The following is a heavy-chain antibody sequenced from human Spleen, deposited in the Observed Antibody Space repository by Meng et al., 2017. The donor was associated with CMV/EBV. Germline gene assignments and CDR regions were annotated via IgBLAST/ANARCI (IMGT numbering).Heavy chain of an antibody. J-gene: IGHJ2*01. CDR3: ARVDSGYYDWDWYFDI. CDR2: IYTSGST. V-gene: IGHV4-4*07. Sequence: QVQLQESGPGLVKPSEXLSLTCTVSGGSISSYYRSWIRQPAGKGLEWIGRIYTSGSTNYNPSLKSRVTMSVDTSKNQFSLKLSSVTAADTAVYYCARVDSGYYDWDWYFDIWGRGTLVTVSS. CDR1: GGSISSYY. D-gene: IGHD3-3*01.